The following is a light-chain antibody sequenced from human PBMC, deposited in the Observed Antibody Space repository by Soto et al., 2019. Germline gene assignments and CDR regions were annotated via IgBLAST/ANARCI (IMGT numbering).Light chain of an antibody. V-gene: IGKV1-6*01. CDR1: QGIRND. J-gene: IGKJ3*01. CDR3: LQDYNYPFT. Sequence: AIQMTQSPSSLSASVGDRVTITCRARQGIRNDLGWYQQNPGKAPKLLIYAASSLQSGVPSRFSGSGSGTDFTLTISSLQPEDFATYYCLQDYNYPFTFGPGTKVDIK. CDR2: AAS.